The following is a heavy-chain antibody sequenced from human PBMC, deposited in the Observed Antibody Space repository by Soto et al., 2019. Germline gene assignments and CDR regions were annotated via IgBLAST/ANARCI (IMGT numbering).Heavy chain of an antibody. CDR3: ARGYACVCGSYRPSGGMDV. V-gene: IGHV1-46*01. CDR2: INPSGGST. CDR1: GYTFTSYY. Sequence: QVQLVQSGAEVKKPGASVKVSCKASGYTFTSYYMHWVRQAPGQGLEWMGIINPSGGSTSYAQKFQGRVPMTRDTSKSTVYMEMSSLSSEDTAVDYCARGYACVCGSYRPSGGMDVWGQGTTVTVSS. J-gene: IGHJ6*02. D-gene: IGHD3-16*02.